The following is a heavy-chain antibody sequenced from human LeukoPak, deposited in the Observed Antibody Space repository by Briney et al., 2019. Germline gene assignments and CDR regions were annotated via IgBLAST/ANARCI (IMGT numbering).Heavy chain of an antibody. CDR3: ARDQDYVWGSYRPYYFDY. V-gene: IGHV3-7*01. J-gene: IGHJ4*02. D-gene: IGHD3-16*02. CDR2: IKQDGSEK. CDR1: GFTFSSYW. Sequence: PGGSLRLSCAASGFTFSSYWMSWVRQAPEKGLEWVANIKQDGSEKYYVDSVKGRFTISRDNAKNSLYLQMNSLRAEDTAVYYCARDQDYVWGSYRPYYFDYWGQGTLVTVSS.